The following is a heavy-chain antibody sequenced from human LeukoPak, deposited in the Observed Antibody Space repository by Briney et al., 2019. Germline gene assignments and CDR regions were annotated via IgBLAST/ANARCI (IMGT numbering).Heavy chain of an antibody. Sequence: ASVKVSCKASGGTFSSYAISWVRQAPGQGLEWMGGIIPIFGTANYAQKFQGRVTITADESTSTAYMELSSLRSDDTAIYYCARGSTKVTSVIHMDVWGKGTTVTVSS. CDR2: IIPIFGTA. D-gene: IGHD4-11*01. CDR3: ARGSTKVTSVIHMDV. CDR1: GGTFSSYA. V-gene: IGHV1-69*13. J-gene: IGHJ6*03.